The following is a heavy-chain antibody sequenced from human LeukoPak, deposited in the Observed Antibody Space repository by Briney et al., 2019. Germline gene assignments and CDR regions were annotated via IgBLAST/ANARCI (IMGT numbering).Heavy chain of an antibody. CDR3: ARVGSSSWIFDY. Sequence: SETLSLTCAVSGGSISSSNWWSWVRQPPGKGLEWIGEIYHSGSTNYNPSLKSRVTISVDKSKNQFSLKLSSVTAADTAAYYCARVGSSSWIFDYWGQGTLVTVSS. V-gene: IGHV4-4*02. CDR1: GGSISSSNW. D-gene: IGHD6-13*01. J-gene: IGHJ4*02. CDR2: IYHSGST.